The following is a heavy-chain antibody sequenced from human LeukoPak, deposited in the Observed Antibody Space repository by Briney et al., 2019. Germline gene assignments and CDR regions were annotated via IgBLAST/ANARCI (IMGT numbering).Heavy chain of an antibody. V-gene: IGHV4-59*01. D-gene: IGHD3-10*01. CDR2: IYYSGST. CDR3: ARDASGFAFDI. CDR1: GGSISSYY. J-gene: IGHJ3*02. Sequence: SETLSLTCTVSGGSISSYYWSWIRQPPGKGLEWIGYIYYSGSTNYNPSLKSRVTISVDTSKNQFSPKLSSVTAADTAVYYCARDASGFAFDIWGQGTMVTVSS.